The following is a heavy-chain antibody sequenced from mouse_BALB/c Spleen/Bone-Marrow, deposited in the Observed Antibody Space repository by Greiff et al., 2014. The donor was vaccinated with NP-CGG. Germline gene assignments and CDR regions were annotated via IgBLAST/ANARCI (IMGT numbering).Heavy chain of an antibody. J-gene: IGHJ4*01. CDR3: TRDGKGNYDYAMDY. V-gene: IGHV5-6-4*01. CDR1: GFTFSSYT. Sequence: EVNLVESGGGLVKPGGSLKLSCAASGFTFSSYTMSWVRQTPEKRLEWVATISSGGSYTYYPDSVKGRFTISRDNAKNTLHLQMSSLKSEDTAMYYCTRDGKGNYDYAMDYWGQGTSVTVSS. CDR2: ISSGGSYT. D-gene: IGHD2-1*01.